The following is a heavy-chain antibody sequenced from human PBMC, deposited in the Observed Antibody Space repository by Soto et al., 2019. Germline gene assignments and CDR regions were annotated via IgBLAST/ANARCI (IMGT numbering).Heavy chain of an antibody. V-gene: IGHV3-13*01. CDR3: ARGKGLYDSSGYPY. CDR1: GFTFSGFD. CDR2: IGTAGDT. Sequence: GGSLRLSCEASGFTFSGFDMHWVRQPTGKGLEWVSSIGTAGDTYYADSVKGRFTISRDNAKNSLYLQMNSLRAEDTAVYYCARGKGLYDSSGYPYWGQGTLVTVSS. D-gene: IGHD3-22*01. J-gene: IGHJ4*02.